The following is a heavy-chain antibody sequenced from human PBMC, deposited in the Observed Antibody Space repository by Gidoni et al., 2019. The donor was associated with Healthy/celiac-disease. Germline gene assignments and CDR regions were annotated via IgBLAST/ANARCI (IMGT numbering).Heavy chain of an antibody. CDR1: GFTFSSYE. V-gene: IGHV3-48*03. CDR3: ARGDAILPYYYYYGMDV. Sequence: EVQLVESGGGLVQPGGSLRLSCAASGFTFSSYEMNWVSQAPGKGLECVSYISSSGSTIDYADSVKGRFTISRDNAKNSLYLQMNSLRAEDTAVYYCARGDAILPYYYYYGMDVWGQGTTVTVSS. CDR2: ISSSGSTI. D-gene: IGHD2-8*01. J-gene: IGHJ6*02.